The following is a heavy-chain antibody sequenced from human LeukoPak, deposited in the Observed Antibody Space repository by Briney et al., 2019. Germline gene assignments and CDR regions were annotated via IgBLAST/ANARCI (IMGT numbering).Heavy chain of an antibody. J-gene: IGHJ3*02. V-gene: IGHV3-21*01. D-gene: IGHD3-16*02. CDR2: ISSSSSYI. CDR1: GXTFSSYS. Sequence: PGGSLRLSCAASGXTFSSYSMNWVRQAPGKGLEWVSSISSSSSYIYYADSVKGRFTISRDNAKNSLYLQMNSLRAEDTAVYYCARGVWGSYRPDDAFDIWGQGTMVTVSS. CDR3: ARGVWGSYRPDDAFDI.